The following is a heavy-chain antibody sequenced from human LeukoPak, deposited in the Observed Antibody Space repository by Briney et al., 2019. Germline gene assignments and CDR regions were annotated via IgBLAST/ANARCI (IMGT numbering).Heavy chain of an antibody. D-gene: IGHD4-23*01. CDR1: GFTFSSYW. Sequence: GGSLRLSCAASGFTFSSYWMSWVRQAPGKGLEWVAPIKQDGSERYYVDSVKGRFTISRDNAQNSLSLQMNSLRSEDTSLYYCAKATSTTVAPRDAFDVWGQGTMVTVSS. CDR2: IKQDGSER. V-gene: IGHV3-7*01. J-gene: IGHJ3*01. CDR3: AKATSTTVAPRDAFDV.